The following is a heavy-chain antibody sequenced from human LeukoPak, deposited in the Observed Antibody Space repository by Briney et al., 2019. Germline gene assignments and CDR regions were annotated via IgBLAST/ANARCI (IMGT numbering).Heavy chain of an antibody. CDR3: ARIGFGANSHLKWFFDI. V-gene: IGHV4-39*01. CDR2: VFYTGST. D-gene: IGHD4-23*01. J-gene: IGHJ2*01. Sequence: PSETLSLSCTVSGDSIGSNPSYWAWIRQPPGKGLEWIGSVFYTGSTYLNPSLQSRVTISVDTSKNQFSLILTSVTAAETALYYCARIGFGANSHLKWFFDIWGRGEQVSVSS. CDR1: GDSIGSNPSY.